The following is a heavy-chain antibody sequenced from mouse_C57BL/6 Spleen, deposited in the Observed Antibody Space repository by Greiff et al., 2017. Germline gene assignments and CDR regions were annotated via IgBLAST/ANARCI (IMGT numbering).Heavy chain of an antibody. CDR3: ASPGYDGYYPVAY. CDR2: IWSGGST. Sequence: VQLVESGPGLVQPSQSLSITCTVSGFSLTSYGVHWVRQSPGKGLEWLGVIWSGGSTDYNAAFISRLSISKDNSKSQVFFKMNSLQADDTAIYYCASPGYDGYYPVAYWGQGTLVTVSA. D-gene: IGHD2-3*01. J-gene: IGHJ3*01. CDR1: GFSLTSYG. V-gene: IGHV2-2*01.